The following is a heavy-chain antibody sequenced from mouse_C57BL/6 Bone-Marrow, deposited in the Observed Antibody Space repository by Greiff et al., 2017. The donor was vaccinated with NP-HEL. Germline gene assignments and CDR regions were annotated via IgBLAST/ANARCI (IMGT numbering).Heavy chain of an antibody. D-gene: IGHD1-1*01. CDR1: GFTFSSYG. CDR2: ISSGGSYT. CDR3: ARRITTVPPFDY. J-gene: IGHJ2*01. V-gene: IGHV5-6*02. Sequence: EVKLMESGGDLVKPGGSLKLSCAASGFTFSSYGMSWVRQTPDKRLEWVATISSGGSYTYYPDSVKGRFTISRDNAKNTLYLQMSSLKSEDTAMYYCARRITTVPPFDYWGQGTTLTVSS.